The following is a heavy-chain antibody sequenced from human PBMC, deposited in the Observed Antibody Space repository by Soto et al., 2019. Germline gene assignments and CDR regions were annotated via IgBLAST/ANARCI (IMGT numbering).Heavy chain of an antibody. CDR2: IIPIFGTA. CDR3: ASSSGNNYGVGTNYYFDY. D-gene: IGHD1-26*01. CDR1: GGTFSTYS. J-gene: IGHJ4*02. V-gene: IGHV1-69*06. Sequence: QVQLVQSGAEVKKPGSSVKVSCKTSGGTFSTYSIVWVRQAPGEGLEWMGGIIPIFGTANYEQKFQDRVTITADKCTNTAFMELSSLKSEDTAMYYCASSSGNNYGVGTNYYFDYWGQGTLVTVSS.